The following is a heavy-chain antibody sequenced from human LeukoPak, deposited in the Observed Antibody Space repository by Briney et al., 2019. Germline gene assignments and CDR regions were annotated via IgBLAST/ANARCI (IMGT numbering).Heavy chain of an antibody. V-gene: IGHV3-23*01. CDR3: ASPQIVQEYYYYYGMDV. CDR1: GFTFSSYA. Sequence: GGSLRLSCAASGFTFSSYAMSWVRQAPGKGLEWVSSISDGGGSSYYADSVKGRFTISRDNSKKTLYLQMNSVRAEDTAVYYCASPQIVQEYYYYYGMDVWGRGTTVTVSS. CDR2: ISDGGGSS. J-gene: IGHJ6*02. D-gene: IGHD2-15*01.